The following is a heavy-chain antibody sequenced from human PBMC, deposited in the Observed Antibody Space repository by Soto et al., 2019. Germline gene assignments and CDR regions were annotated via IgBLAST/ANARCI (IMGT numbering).Heavy chain of an antibody. CDR3: ARLAEMATISLKPTDY. CDR2: IIPIFGTA. V-gene: IGHV1-69*01. D-gene: IGHD5-12*01. Sequence: VASVHVSCKSSVGTFSSYAISGVRQAPGQGLEWMGGIIPIFGTANYAQKFQGRVTITADESTRTAYMELRSLRSEDTAVYYCARLAEMATISLKPTDYWGQGTLVTVSS. CDR1: VGTFSSYA. J-gene: IGHJ4*02.